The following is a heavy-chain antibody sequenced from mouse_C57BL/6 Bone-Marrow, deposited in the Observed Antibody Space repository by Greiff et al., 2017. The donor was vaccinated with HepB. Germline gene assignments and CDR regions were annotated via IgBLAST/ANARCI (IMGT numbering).Heavy chain of an antibody. V-gene: IGHV2-6*01. CDR3: ASRRGYAMDY. J-gene: IGHJ4*01. Sequence: VKVVESGPGLVAPSQRLSITCTVSGFSLTSYGVDWVRQSPGKGLEWLGVIWGVGSTNYNSALKSRLSISKDNSKSQVFLKMNSLQTDDTAMYYCASRRGYAMDYWGQGTSVTVSS. CDR2: IWGVGST. CDR1: GFSLTSYG.